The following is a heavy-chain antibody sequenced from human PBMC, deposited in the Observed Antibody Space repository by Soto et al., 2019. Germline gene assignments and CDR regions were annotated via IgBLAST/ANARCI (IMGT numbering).Heavy chain of an antibody. CDR3: ARQENGRGSGSYGGNDY. V-gene: IGHV4-39*01. CDR1: GGSISSSSYY. CDR2: IHYSGST. D-gene: IGHD3-10*01. Sequence: QLQLQESGPGLVKPSETLSLTCTVSGGSISSSSYYWGWIRQPPGKGLEWIGSIHYSGSTYYNPSLKSRVTISVDTSKNQFSLKLSSVTAADTAVYYCARQENGRGSGSYGGNDYWGQGTLVTVSS. J-gene: IGHJ4*02.